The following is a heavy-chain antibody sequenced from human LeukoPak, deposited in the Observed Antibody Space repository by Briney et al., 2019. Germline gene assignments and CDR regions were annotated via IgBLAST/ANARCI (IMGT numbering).Heavy chain of an antibody. D-gene: IGHD1-1*01. Sequence: GGSLRLSCAASGFTFSSYAMSWVRQAPGKGLEWVSVIYSGGSTYYADSVKGRFTISRDNSKNTLYLQMNSLRAEDTAVYYCARGDPPLGTFDYWGQGTLVTVSS. CDR3: ARGDPPLGTFDY. CDR2: IYSGGST. J-gene: IGHJ4*02. V-gene: IGHV3-53*01. CDR1: GFTFSSYA.